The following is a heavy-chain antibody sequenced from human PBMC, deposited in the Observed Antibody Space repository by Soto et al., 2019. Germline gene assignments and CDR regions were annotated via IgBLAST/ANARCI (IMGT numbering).Heavy chain of an antibody. CDR3: ARGLTPGITIFGVVRYGMDV. D-gene: IGHD3-3*01. J-gene: IGHJ6*02. CDR1: GFTFSYYY. CDR2: IWYDGSNK. V-gene: IGHV3-33*08. Sequence: TGGSLRLSCAVSGFTFSYYYMTWIRQAPGKGLEWVAVIWYDGSNKYYADSVKGRFTISRDNSKNTLYLQMNSLRAEDTAVYYCARGLTPGITIFGVVRYGMDVWGQGTTVTVSS.